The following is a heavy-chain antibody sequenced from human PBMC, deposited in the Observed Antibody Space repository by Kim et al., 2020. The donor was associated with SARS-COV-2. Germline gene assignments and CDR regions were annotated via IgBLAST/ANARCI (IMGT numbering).Heavy chain of an antibody. CDR2: ISYDGSNK. Sequence: GGSLRLSCAASGFTFSSYAMHWVRQAPGKGLEWVAVISYDGSNKYYADSVKGRFTISRDNSKNTLYLQMNSLRAEDSAVYYCARGAGYCSGGSCYPYYFDYWGQGTLVTVSS. CDR3: ARGAGYCSGGSCYPYYFDY. CDR1: GFTFSSYA. J-gene: IGHJ4*02. V-gene: IGHV3-30*04. D-gene: IGHD2-15*01.